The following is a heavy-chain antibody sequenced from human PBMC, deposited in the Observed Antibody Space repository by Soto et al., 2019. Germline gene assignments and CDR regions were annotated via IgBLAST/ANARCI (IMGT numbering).Heavy chain of an antibody. CDR3: ARKDYYGAGVYYFDH. J-gene: IGHJ4*02. D-gene: IGHD3-10*01. V-gene: IGHV1-3*01. Sequence: QVHLVQSGAEVKKPGASVKVSCKASGYTFTAYPMHWVRQAPGHRLEWMGWINAANGDTGYSQKFHDRVTFTRDTSATTVYMELSSLTSEDTAVYYCARKDYYGAGVYYFDHWGQGTLVTVPS. CDR1: GYTFTAYP. CDR2: INAANGDT.